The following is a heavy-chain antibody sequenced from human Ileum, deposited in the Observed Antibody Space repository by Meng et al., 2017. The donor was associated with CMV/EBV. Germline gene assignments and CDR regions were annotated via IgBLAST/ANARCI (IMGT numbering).Heavy chain of an antibody. D-gene: IGHD3-3*01. J-gene: IGHJ6*02. CDR2: IDPNNGGT. V-gene: IGHV1-2*02. Sequence: ASVKVSCKASGYTFTGYYIHWVRQAPGQGLEWMGWIDPNNGGTNFPRKFQGRVTMTRDTSIFAAYMELGRLKSDDTTVYYCARDFCGYGMDVWGQGTTVTVSS. CDR3: ARDFCGYGMDV. CDR1: GYTFTGYY.